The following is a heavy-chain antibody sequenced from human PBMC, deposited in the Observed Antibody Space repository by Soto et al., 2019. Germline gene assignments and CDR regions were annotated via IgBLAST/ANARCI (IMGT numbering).Heavy chain of an antibody. J-gene: IGHJ6*02. D-gene: IGHD2-2*01. V-gene: IGHV3-7*01. Sequence: GGSLRLSCAATGFTFSSYWMSWVRQAPGKGLEWVANIKQDGSEKYYVDSVKGRFTISRDNAKNSLYLQMNSLRAKDTAVYYCARDPNIVLVPAALRSYYYYYGMDVWGQGTTVTVS. CDR1: GFTFSSYW. CDR3: ARDPNIVLVPAALRSYYYYYGMDV. CDR2: IKQDGSEK.